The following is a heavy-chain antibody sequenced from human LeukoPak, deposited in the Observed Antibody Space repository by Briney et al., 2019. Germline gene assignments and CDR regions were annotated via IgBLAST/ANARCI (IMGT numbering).Heavy chain of an antibody. D-gene: IGHD6-19*01. CDR3: AKSYDNGWYVCDY. J-gene: IGHJ4*02. V-gene: IGHV3-30*09. CDR2: ISYDGSIK. Sequence: GRSLRLSCAASGFTFSNFAMNWVRQAPGKRLEWVAFISYDGSIKSYPDSVKGRFAVYRDNSKNTLYLQMNSLRPEDTAFYYCAKSYDNGWYVCDYWGQGTLVTVSS. CDR1: GFTFSNFA.